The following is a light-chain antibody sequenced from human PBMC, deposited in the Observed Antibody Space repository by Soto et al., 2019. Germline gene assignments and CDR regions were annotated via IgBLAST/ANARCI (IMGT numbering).Light chain of an antibody. Sequence: EIVMTQSPVTLSLSLGDTATLSCRASHDVTRRLAWYQVKHGQAPTLLIYDASTRATGVPARFSGTGSGTEFTLTISSLQSEDFAVYYCQHFTNWPLTFGGGTRVEI. CDR3: QHFTNWPLT. CDR2: DAS. V-gene: IGKV3-15*01. CDR1: HDVTRR. J-gene: IGKJ4*01.